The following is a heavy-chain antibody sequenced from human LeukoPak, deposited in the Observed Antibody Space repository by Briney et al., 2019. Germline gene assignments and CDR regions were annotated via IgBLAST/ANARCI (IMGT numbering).Heavy chain of an antibody. Sequence: SETLSLTCAVSGGSISSGGYSWSWIRQPPGKGLEWIGYIYHSGSTYYNPSLKSRVTISVDRSKNQFSLKLSSVTAADTAVYYCARGVVVAATWTANWFDPWGQGTLVTVSS. D-gene: IGHD2-15*01. CDR2: IYHSGST. CDR1: GGSISSGGYS. J-gene: IGHJ5*02. V-gene: IGHV4-30-2*01. CDR3: ARGVVVAATWTANWFDP.